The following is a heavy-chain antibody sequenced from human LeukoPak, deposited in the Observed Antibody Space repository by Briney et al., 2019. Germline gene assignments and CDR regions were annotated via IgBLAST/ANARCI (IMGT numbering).Heavy chain of an antibody. V-gene: IGHV3-64*01. CDR1: GFTFSSYA. Sequence: PGGSLRLSCAASGFTFSSYAMHWVRQAPGKGLEYVSAISSNGGSTYYANSVKGRFTISRDNSKNTLYLQMGSLRAEDMAVYYCARARSYRDRYHFDYWGQGTLVTVSS. CDR3: ARARSYRDRYHFDY. J-gene: IGHJ4*02. CDR2: ISSNGGST. D-gene: IGHD3-16*02.